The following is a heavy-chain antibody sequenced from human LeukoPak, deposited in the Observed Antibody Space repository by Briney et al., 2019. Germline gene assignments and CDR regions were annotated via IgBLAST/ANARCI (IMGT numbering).Heavy chain of an antibody. CDR1: GFSFGSFG. CDR3: ARFREYTYGPFDS. D-gene: IGHD5-18*01. V-gene: IGHV3-30*04. Sequence: SGKSLRLSCAASGFSFGSFGMNWVRQAPGKGLEWVAVLSHDGRNKNYADSVKGRFIISRDNSKKTLYLQMNSLRGEDTAAYYCARFREYTYGPFDSWGQGTLVTVSS. J-gene: IGHJ4*02. CDR2: LSHDGRNK.